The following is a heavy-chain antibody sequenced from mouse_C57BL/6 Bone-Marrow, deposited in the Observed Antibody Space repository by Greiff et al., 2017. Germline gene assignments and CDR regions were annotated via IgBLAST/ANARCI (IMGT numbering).Heavy chain of an antibody. V-gene: IGHV5-6*01. CDR2: ISSGGSYT. J-gene: IGHJ4*01. CDR1: GFTFSSYG. CDR3: ARQGYDGHYAMDY. Sequence: EVQRVESGGDLVKPGGSLKLSCAASGFTFSSYGMSWVRQTPDKRLEWVATISSGGSYTYYPDSVKGRFTISRDNAKDTLYRQMSSLKSEDTAMYYCARQGYDGHYAMDYWGQGTSGTVSS. D-gene: IGHD2-2*01.